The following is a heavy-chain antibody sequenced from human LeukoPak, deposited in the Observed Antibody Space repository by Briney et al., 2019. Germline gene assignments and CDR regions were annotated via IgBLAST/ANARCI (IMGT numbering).Heavy chain of an antibody. J-gene: IGHJ4*02. CDR1: GGSISSYY. D-gene: IGHD2-2*01. CDR2: IYYSGST. V-gene: IGHV4-59*01. CDR3: ARVSGYCSSTSCLYTRHFDY. Sequence: SETLSLTCTVSGGSISSYYWSWIRQPPGKGLEWIGYIYYSGSTNYNPSLKSRVTISVDTSKNKFSLKLSSVTAADTAVYYCARVSGYCSSTSCLYTRHFDYWGQGTLVTVSS.